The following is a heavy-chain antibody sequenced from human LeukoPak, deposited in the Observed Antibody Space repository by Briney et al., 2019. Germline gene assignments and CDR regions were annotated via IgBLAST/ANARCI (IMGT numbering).Heavy chain of an antibody. CDR3: AVATRCYYDSSGYYPVGY. CDR2: ISYDGSNK. D-gene: IGHD3-22*01. V-gene: IGHV3-30*04. J-gene: IGHJ4*02. CDR1: GFTFRSYA. Sequence: GRSLRLSCAASGFTFRSYAMHWVRQAPGKGLEWVAVISYDGSNKYYADSVKGRFTISRDNSKNTLYLQMNSLRAEDTAVYYCAVATRCYYDSSGYYPVGYWGQGTLVTVSS.